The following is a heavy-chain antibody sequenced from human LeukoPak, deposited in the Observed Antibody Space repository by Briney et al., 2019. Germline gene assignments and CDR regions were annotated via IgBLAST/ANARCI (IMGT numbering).Heavy chain of an antibody. Sequence: GASVKVSCKVSGYTLTELSMHWVRQAPGKGLEWMGGFDPEDGEIIYAQKFQGRVTMTEDTSTDTAYMELSSLRSEDTAVYYCATVLSSWFDAFDIWGQGTMVTVSS. D-gene: IGHD6-13*01. CDR3: ATVLSSWFDAFDI. J-gene: IGHJ3*02. CDR1: GYTLTELS. V-gene: IGHV1-24*01. CDR2: FDPEDGEI.